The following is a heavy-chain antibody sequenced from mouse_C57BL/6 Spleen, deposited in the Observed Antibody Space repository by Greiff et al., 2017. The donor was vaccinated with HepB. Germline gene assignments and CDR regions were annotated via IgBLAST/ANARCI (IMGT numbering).Heavy chain of an antibody. CDR1: GYTFTSYW. V-gene: IGHV1-69*01. CDR2: IDPSDSYT. J-gene: IGHJ4*01. Sequence: VKLQQPGAELVMPGASVKLSCKASGYTFTSYWMHWVKQRPGQGLEWIGEIDPSDSYTNYNQKFKGKSTLTVDKSSSTAYMQLSSLTSEDSAVYYCARKGELSFYAMDYWGQGTSVTVSS. CDR3: ARKGELSFYAMDY. D-gene: IGHD1-1*02.